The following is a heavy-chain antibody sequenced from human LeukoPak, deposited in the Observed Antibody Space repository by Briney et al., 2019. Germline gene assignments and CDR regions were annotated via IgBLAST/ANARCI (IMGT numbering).Heavy chain of an antibody. D-gene: IGHD6-13*01. CDR2: IKSRTDGGTT. Sequence: GGSLRLSCAASGFTFSNAWMSWVRQAPGKGLEWVGRIKSRTDGGTTDYAAPVKGRFTISRDDSKNTLYLQMNSLKTEDTAVYYCTTDLYRSSWYYYYYYMDVWGKGTTVTVSS. J-gene: IGHJ6*03. V-gene: IGHV3-15*01. CDR3: TTDLYRSSWYYYYYYMDV. CDR1: GFTFSNAW.